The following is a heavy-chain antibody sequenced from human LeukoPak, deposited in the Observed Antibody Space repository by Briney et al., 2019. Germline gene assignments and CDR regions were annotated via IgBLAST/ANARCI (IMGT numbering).Heavy chain of an antibody. CDR3: AKPPEVVALEPVDY. J-gene: IGHJ4*02. CDR2: ISGSGGST. D-gene: IGHD2-15*01. V-gene: IGHV3-23*01. Sequence: PGGSLRLSCAASGFTFSSYAMSWVRQAPGKGLEWVSAISGSGGSTYYADSVKGRFTISRDNSKNTLYLRMNSLRAEDTAVYYCAKPPEVVALEPVDYWGQGTLVTVSS. CDR1: GFTFSSYA.